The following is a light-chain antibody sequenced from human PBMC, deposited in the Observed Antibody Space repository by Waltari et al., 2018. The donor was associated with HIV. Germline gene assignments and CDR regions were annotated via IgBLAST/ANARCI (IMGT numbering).Light chain of an antibody. CDR2: QDT. Sequence: SYELTQPPSVSVSPGHTASITCSGDKLDDKYAYWYQQKPGQSPVLIIYQDTKRPSGNPGRFSGSNSGNTATLTISGTQAMDEADYYCQAWDTRKVVFGGGTKLTVL. V-gene: IGLV3-1*01. CDR1: KLDDKY. CDR3: QAWDTRKVV. J-gene: IGLJ2*01.